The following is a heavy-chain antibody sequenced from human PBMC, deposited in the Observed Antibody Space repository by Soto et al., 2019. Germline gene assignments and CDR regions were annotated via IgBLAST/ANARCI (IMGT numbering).Heavy chain of an antibody. V-gene: IGHV4-39*02. CDR2: IYYSGSS. J-gene: IGHJ4*02. CDR3: AKDPSSGWVPGGFDY. D-gene: IGHD6-19*01. Sequence: SETLSLTCTVSGGSMSSSSYYWGWIRQPPGTGLEWVGSIYYSGSSYYNPSLKSRVTISVDTSKNQFSLRLSSVTAADTAVCYCAKDPSSGWVPGGFDYWGQGTLVTVSS. CDR1: GGSMSSSSYY.